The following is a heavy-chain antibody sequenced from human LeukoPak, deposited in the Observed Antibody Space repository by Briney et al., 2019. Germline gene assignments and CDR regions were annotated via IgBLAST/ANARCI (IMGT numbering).Heavy chain of an antibody. CDR2: VDPEDGET. CDR3: ARVYRSYYY. V-gene: IGHV1-69-2*01. Sequence: ATVKISCKVSGYTFTDYYMHWVQQAPGKGLEWMGLVDPEDGETIYAEKFQGRVTITTDESTCTAYMELSSLRSEDTAVYYCARVYRSYYYWGQGTLVTVSS. J-gene: IGHJ4*02. CDR1: GYTFTDYY. D-gene: IGHD1-26*01.